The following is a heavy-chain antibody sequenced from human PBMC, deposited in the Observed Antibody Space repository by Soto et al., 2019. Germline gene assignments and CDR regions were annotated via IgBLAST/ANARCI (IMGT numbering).Heavy chain of an antibody. J-gene: IGHJ6*02. CDR3: ARDIPQYYYDSSGYHRSYGMDV. V-gene: IGHV3-53*01. CDR2: IYSGGST. CDR1: GFTFSSNY. D-gene: IGHD3-22*01. Sequence: GGSLRLSCAASGFTFSSNYMSWVRQAPGKGLEWVSVIYSGGSTYYADSVKGRFTISRDNSKNTLYLQMNSLRAEDTAVYYCARDIPQYYYDSSGYHRSYGMDVWGQGTTVTVSS.